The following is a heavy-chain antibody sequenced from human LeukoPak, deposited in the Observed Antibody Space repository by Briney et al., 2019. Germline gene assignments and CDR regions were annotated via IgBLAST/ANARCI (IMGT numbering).Heavy chain of an antibody. J-gene: IGHJ4*02. CDR1: GVSISSSEW. CDR3: GKTDIYFNPFDY. CDR2: IHRDGRT. D-gene: IGHD3-10*01. V-gene: IGHV4-4*02. Sequence: SETLSLTCAVSGVSISSSEWWIWVRQPPGQGLEWIGEIHRDGRTRYNPSLKRRVTMSMDYSKNQFSLSVTSVTAADTAIYYCGKTDIYFNPFDYWDPGSVVTVSS.